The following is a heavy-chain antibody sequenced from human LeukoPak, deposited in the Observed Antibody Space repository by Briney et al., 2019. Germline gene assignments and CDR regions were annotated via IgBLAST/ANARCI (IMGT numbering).Heavy chain of an antibody. CDR1: GYTFTSYD. CDR3: ARVRGKGLDY. D-gene: IGHD3-16*01. J-gene: IGHJ4*02. CDR2: MNPNSGNT. Sequence: ASVKVSCKASGYTFTSYDINWVRQATGQGLEWMGWMNPNSGNTGYAQKFQARVTITRNTSISTAYMELSSLRSEDTAVFYCARVRGKGLDYWGQGTLVTVSS. V-gene: IGHV1-8*03.